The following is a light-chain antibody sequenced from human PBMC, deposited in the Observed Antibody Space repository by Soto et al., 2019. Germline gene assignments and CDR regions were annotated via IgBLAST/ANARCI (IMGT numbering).Light chain of an antibody. J-gene: IGKJ1*01. CDR1: QSVSSSY. CDR2: GAS. V-gene: IGKV3-20*01. Sequence: EIVLTQSPGTLSLSPGERATLSCRASQSVSSSYLAWYQQKPGQASRLLIYGASSRAAGIPDRFSGSGSGTEFTLTISSLQPDDFATYYCQQYNSYSTFGQGTKWISN. CDR3: QQYNSYST.